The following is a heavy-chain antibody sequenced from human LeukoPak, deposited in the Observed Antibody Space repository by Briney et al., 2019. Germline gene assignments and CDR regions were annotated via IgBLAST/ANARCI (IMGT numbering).Heavy chain of an antibody. CDR1: GYTFTSYG. D-gene: IGHD3/OR15-3a*01. CDR3: ARVYWTAYYYYGMDV. J-gene: IGHJ6*02. Sequence: GASVKVSCKASGYTFTSYGINWVRQATGQGLEWMGWMNPNSGNTGYAQKFQGRVTMTRNTSISTAHMELSSLRSEDTAVYYCARVYWTAYYYYGMDVWGQGTTVTVSS. CDR2: MNPNSGNT. V-gene: IGHV1-8*01.